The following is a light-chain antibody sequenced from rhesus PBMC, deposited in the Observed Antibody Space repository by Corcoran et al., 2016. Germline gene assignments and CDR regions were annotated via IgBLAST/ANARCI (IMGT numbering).Light chain of an antibody. V-gene: IGKV1-22*01. CDR3: QQYSRSPLT. Sequence: DIQMTQSPSSLSASVGDTVTITCRASQSISSWLAWYQQKSGKAPKLLIYKASSLQSGVPSRFSGIGSGTDFTLTISRLQSEDFATYYCQQYSRSPLTFGGGTKVELK. CDR1: QSISSW. J-gene: IGKJ4*01. CDR2: KAS.